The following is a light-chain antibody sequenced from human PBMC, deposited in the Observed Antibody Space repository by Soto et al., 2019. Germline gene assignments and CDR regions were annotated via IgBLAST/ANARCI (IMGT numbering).Light chain of an antibody. J-gene: IGLJ1*01. CDR3: CSYTITIAWV. Sequence: HSVLTPPASLSWTPGHPITISCAGTRSDVGGYSRVSWFQQHPGKAPKLLLYEVSKRPSGVSNRFSGSKSGNTASLTISGLQAEDEADYHCCSYTITIAWVFGTGTKVTVL. V-gene: IGLV2-14*01. CDR2: EVS. CDR1: RSDVGGYSR.